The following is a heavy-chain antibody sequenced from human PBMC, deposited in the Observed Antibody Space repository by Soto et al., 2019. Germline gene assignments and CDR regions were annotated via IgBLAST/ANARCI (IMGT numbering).Heavy chain of an antibody. D-gene: IGHD3-22*01. CDR2: INAGNGNT. CDR1: GYTFTSYA. V-gene: IGHV1-3*01. CDR3: ARAPYYYDSSGYLNWFDP. Sequence: ASVKVSCKASGYTFTSYAMHWVRQAPGQRLEWMGWINAGNGNTKYSQKFQGRVTITRDTSASTAYMELSSLRSEDTAVYYCARAPYYYDSSGYLNWFDPWGQGTLVTVSS. J-gene: IGHJ5*02.